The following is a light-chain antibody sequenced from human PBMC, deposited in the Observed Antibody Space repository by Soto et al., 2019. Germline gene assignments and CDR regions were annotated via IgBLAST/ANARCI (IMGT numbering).Light chain of an antibody. J-gene: IGLJ2*01. CDR3: SSYTSRSTPLV. CDR2: DVS. CDR1: SSDVGGYNY. Sequence: QSALTQPASVSGSPGQSITISCTGTSSDVGGYNYVSWYQQHPGKAPKLMIYDVSNRPSGVSNRFSGSKSGNTASLTISGLQAEDEADYYCSSYTSRSTPLVFGGGPKLTVL. V-gene: IGLV2-14*01.